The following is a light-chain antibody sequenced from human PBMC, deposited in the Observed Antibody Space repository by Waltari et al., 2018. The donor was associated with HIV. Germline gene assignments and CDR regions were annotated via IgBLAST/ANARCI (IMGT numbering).Light chain of an antibody. Sequence: QSALTQPASVSGSPGQSITISCTGSRSDVGSYSYVPWYQPHPGKAPKLMIYEVSNRPAGVSHRFSGSKSGNTASLTISGLQPEDEADYYCNSYTSISTWVFGGGTKLTVL. CDR1: RSDVGSYSY. CDR3: NSYTSISTWV. V-gene: IGLV2-14*01. CDR2: EVS. J-gene: IGLJ3*02.